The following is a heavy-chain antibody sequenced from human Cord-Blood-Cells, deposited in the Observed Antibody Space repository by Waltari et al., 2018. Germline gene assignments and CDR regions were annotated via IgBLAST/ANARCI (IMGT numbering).Heavy chain of an antibody. CDR1: GFSLSTSGQG. J-gene: IGHJ4*02. Sequence: QITLKESGPTRVTPTQTLTLTYTFPGFSLSTSGQGVGWIRQPPGKALEWLALIYWDDDKRYSPSLKSRLTIPKDTSKNQVVLTMTNMYPVDTATYYCAHIDGSSWRDYWGQGTLVTVSS. D-gene: IGHD6-13*01. CDR2: IYWDDDK. V-gene: IGHV2-5*02. CDR3: AHIDGSSWRDY.